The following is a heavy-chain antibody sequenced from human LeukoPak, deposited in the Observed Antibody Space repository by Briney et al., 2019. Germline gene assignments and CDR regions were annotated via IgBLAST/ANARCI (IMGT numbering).Heavy chain of an antibody. Sequence: PGGSLRLSCAASGFNFDDFAMHWVRQAPGKGLEWVSGISWNGGNIDYVDSVKGRFTIFRDNAKNSLYLQMNALRTEDTAFYYCAKVSIRGRRLDYFDLWGQGTLVTVSS. CDR3: AKVSIRGRRLDYFDL. CDR1: GFNFDDFA. J-gene: IGHJ4*02. CDR2: ISWNGGNI. V-gene: IGHV3-9*01. D-gene: IGHD3-10*01.